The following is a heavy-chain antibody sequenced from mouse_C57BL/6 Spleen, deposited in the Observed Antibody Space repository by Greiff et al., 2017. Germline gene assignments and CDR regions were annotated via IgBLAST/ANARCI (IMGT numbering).Heavy chain of an antibody. CDR1: GYTFTSYW. CDR3: ARRDSSGPFDY. V-gene: IGHV1-52*01. J-gene: IGHJ2*01. CDR2: IDPSDSET. D-gene: IGHD3-2*02. Sequence: VKLQQPGAELVRPGSSVKLSCKASGYTFTSYWMHWVKQRPIQGLEWIGNIDPSDSETHYNQKFKDKATLTVDKSSSTAYMQLSSLTSEDSAVYYCARRDSSGPFDYWGQGTTLTVSS.